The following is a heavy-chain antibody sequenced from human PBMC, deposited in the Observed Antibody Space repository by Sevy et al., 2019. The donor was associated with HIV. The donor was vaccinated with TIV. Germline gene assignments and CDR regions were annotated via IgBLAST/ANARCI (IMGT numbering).Heavy chain of an antibody. D-gene: IGHD2-15*01. CDR1: GYTFTNYA. CDR2: INVGNGNT. CDR3: ARGEFCSGSSCYSEFFDY. J-gene: IGHJ4*02. V-gene: IGHV1-3*01. Sequence: ASVKVSCKASGYTFTNYAIHWVRQAPGQKLEWMGRINVGNGNTLSQKFQDRATFTRDTSASKAYMQLISLRSEDTAGYYCARGEFCSGSSCYSEFFDYWGQGALVTVSS.